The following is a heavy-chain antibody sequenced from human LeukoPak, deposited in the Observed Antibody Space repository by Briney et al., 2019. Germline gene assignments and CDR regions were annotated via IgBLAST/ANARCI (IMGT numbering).Heavy chain of an antibody. CDR3: ARATYYYDSSGLSRGWYYYDSSGLNRGPFDY. V-gene: IGHV4-34*01. D-gene: IGHD3-22*01. CDR1: GGSFSGYY. J-gene: IGHJ4*02. Sequence: SETLSLTCAVYGGSFSGYYWSWIRQPPGKGLEWIGEINHSGSTNYNPSLKSRVTISVDTSKNQFSLKLSSVTAADTAVYYCARATYYYDSSGLSRGWYYYDSSGLNRGPFDYWGQGTLVTVSS. CDR2: INHSGST.